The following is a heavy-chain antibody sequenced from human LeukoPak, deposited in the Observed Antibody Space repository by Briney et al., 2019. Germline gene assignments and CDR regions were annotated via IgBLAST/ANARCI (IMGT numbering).Heavy chain of an antibody. CDR1: GFTFSCYA. CDR3: ARRLDAFDI. J-gene: IGHJ3*02. CDR2: ISSNGGST. Sequence: GGSLRLSCAASGFTFSCYAMHWVRQAPGKGLEYVSAISSNGGSTYYANSVKGRFTISRDNSKNTLYLQMGSLRAEDMAVYYCARRLDAFDIWGQGTMVTVSS. V-gene: IGHV3-64*01.